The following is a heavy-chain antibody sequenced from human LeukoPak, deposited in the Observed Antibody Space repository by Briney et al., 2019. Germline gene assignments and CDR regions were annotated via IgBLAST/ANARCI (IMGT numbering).Heavy chain of an antibody. Sequence: PSETLSLTCTVSGGSISSYYWSWIRQPPGKGLEWIGYIYYSGSTNYNPSLKSRVTISVDTSKNQFSLKLSSVTAADTAVYYCARDAPFWSGHFDYWGQGILVTVSS. J-gene: IGHJ4*02. V-gene: IGHV4-59*01. CDR1: GGSISSYY. CDR3: ARDAPFWSGHFDY. D-gene: IGHD3-3*01. CDR2: IYYSGST.